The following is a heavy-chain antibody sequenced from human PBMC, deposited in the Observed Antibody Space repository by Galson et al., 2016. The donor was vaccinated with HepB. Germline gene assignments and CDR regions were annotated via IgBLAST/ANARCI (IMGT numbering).Heavy chain of an antibody. CDR2: IKQDGNEK. CDR3: ARKGGIYSPWGY. J-gene: IGHJ4*02. D-gene: IGHD3-10*01. CDR1: GFTFSSYW. V-gene: IGHV3-7*05. Sequence: LRLSCAASGFTFSSYWMSWVRQAPGKRLECVANIKQDGNEKYYVDSVKGRFTISRDNAKNSMYLQMNSLRAEDTAVYYCARKGGIYSPWGYWGQGTLVTVSS.